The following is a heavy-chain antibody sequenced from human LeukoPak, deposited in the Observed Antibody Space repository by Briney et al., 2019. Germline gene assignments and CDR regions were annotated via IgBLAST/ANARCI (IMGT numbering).Heavy chain of an antibody. J-gene: IGHJ3*02. CDR3: ARLPWYRSSTSCYGAFDI. CDR2: ISAYNGNT. CDR1: GYTFTSYG. V-gene: IGHV1-18*01. Sequence: ASVKVSCKASGYTFTSYGISWVRQAPGQGLEWMGWISAYNGNTNYAQKFQGRVTITADKSTSTAYVELSSLRSEDTAVYYCARLPWYRSSTSCYGAFDIWGQGTMVTVSS. D-gene: IGHD2-2*01.